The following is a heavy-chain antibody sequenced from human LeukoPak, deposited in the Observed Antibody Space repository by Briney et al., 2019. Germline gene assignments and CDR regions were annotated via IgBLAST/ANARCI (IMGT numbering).Heavy chain of an antibody. CDR1: GYTFTSYG. D-gene: IGHD3-22*01. CDR2: ISAYNGNT. Sequence: GASVKVSCKASGYTFTSYGISWVRQAPGQGLEWMGWISAYNGNTNYAQKLQGRVTMTTDTSTSTAYMELRSLRSDDTAVYYCARPHIGGKRYYYDSSGEYYFDHWGQGTLVTVSS. CDR3: ARPHIGGKRYYYDSSGEYYFDH. V-gene: IGHV1-18*01. J-gene: IGHJ4*02.